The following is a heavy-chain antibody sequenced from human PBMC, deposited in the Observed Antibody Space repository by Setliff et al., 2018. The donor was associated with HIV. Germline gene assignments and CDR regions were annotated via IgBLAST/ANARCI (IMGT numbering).Heavy chain of an antibody. D-gene: IGHD6-6*01. CDR2: INYSGKT. CDR1: GGSFSDYY. J-gene: IGHJ4*02. CDR3: ARATYGSRAGTGLYFDS. Sequence: SETLSLTCAVYGGSFSDYYWSWIRQSPGKGLEWIGEINYSGKTNKNPSLKSRVTISADTSRTQFSLNLISVTAADTAVYYCARATYGSRAGTGLYFDSWGQGALVTVSS. V-gene: IGHV4-34*01.